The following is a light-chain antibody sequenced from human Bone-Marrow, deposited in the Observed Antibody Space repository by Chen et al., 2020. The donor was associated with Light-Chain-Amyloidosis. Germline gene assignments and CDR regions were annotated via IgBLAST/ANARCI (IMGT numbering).Light chain of an antibody. J-gene: IGLJ2*01. CDR2: RAT. V-gene: IGLV3-25*03. CDR3: PSANRSGTYEVI. Sequence: SYELTQPPSVSVSPGQTARITCSGDDLPTKYAYWYQQKPGQAPVLVIHRATERPSGISERFSGSSSGTTATLTISGVQAEDEAEYHFPSANRSGTYEVIFGGGTKLTVL. CDR1: DLPTKY.